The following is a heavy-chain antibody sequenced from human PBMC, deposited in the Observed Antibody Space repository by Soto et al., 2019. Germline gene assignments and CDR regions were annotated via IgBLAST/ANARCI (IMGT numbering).Heavy chain of an antibody. J-gene: IGHJ4*02. D-gene: IGHD6-19*01. CDR3: ARAGDSSGPVALGY. V-gene: IGHV4-59*12. CDR1: ASSISSYY. Sequence: SETLSLTYNTSASSISSYYWRRIRHPPGKGLEWIGYIYYTGSTNYNPSLKSRVTISVDRSKNQFSLKLSSVTAADTAVYYCARAGDSSGPVALGYWGQGTLVTVS. CDR2: IYYTGST.